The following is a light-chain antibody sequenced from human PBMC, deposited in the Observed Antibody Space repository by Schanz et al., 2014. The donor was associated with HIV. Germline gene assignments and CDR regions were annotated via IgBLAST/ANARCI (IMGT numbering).Light chain of an antibody. CDR2: DVD. V-gene: IGLV2-14*01. CDR1: SSDVGGYKY. Sequence: QSALTQPASVSGSPGQSITISCTGTSSDVGGYKYVSWYQQHPGKAPKLIIFDVDNRPSGVSWRFSASKSGNTASLTISGLQAEDEADYYCGSYTSTSTRVFGGGTKLTVL. CDR3: GSYTSTSTRV. J-gene: IGLJ3*02.